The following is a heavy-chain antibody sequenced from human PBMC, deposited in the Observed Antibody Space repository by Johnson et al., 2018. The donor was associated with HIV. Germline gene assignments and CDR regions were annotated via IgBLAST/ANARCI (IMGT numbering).Heavy chain of an antibody. Sequence: VQLVESGGGLVQPGGSLRLSCAASGFTFSSYWMSWVRQAPGKGREWVANITPDGSEKYYVDSVKGRFTISRDNAKNSLYLQMNSLRAEDTAVYYCARDQDSSGYYYDAFDIWGQGTMVTVSS. CDR1: GFTFSSYW. D-gene: IGHD3-22*01. CDR3: ARDQDSSGYYYDAFDI. J-gene: IGHJ3*02. V-gene: IGHV3-7*01. CDR2: ITPDGSEK.